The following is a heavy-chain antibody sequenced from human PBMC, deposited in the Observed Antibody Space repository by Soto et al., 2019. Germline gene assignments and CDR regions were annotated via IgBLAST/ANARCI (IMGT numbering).Heavy chain of an antibody. D-gene: IGHD3-22*01. CDR1: GDSISSDKW. J-gene: IGHJ4*02. V-gene: IGHV4-4*02. CDR2: IHHSGNS. Sequence: SETLSLTCAVSGDSISSDKWWSWVRQPPGKGLEWIGEIHHSGNSNYNPSLKSRVIISVDKSKNQFSLNLSSVTDADTAVYYCARGSYYYDSSGYYYVGDFDYWGQGTLVTVSS. CDR3: ARGSYYYDSSGYYYVGDFDY.